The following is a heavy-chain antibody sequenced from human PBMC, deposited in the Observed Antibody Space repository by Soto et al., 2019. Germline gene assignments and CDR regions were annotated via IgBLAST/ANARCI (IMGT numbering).Heavy chain of an antibody. CDR3: ARGGVIIAGWYYYYGMDV. J-gene: IGHJ6*02. CDR1: GYTFTSYA. Sequence: ASVKVSCKASGYTFTSYAMHWVRQAPGQRLEWMGWINAGNGNTKYSQKFQGRVTITRDTSASTAYMELSSLRSEDTAVYYCARGGVIIAGWYYYYGMDVWGQGTTVTVS. D-gene: IGHD2-21*01. V-gene: IGHV1-3*01. CDR2: INAGNGNT.